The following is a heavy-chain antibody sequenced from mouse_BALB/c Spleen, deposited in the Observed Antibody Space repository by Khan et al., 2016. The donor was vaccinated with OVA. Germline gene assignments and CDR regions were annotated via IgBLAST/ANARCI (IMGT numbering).Heavy chain of an antibody. CDR1: GFSFSSYT. D-gene: IGHD2-1*01. CDR2: ISSGSTYT. Sequence: EVELVESGGGLVKPGGSLKLSCAASGFSFSSYTMPWVRQTPEKRLEWVATISSGSTYTYSPDSVTGRFTISRDNSNNTPYLQMTSLKSEDTAMYYCTRDGNYAHGDFDVWGAGTTVTVSS. CDR3: TRDGNYAHGDFDV. V-gene: IGHV5-6-4*01. J-gene: IGHJ1*01.